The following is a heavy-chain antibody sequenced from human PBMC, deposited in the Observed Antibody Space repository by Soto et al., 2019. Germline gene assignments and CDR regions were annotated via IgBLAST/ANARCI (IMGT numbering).Heavy chain of an antibody. J-gene: IGHJ6*02. V-gene: IGHV4-59*01. CDR2: IYYSGST. CDR1: GGSISSYY. Sequence: QVQLQESGPGLVKPSETLSLTCTVSGGSISSYYWSWIRQPPGKGLEWIGYIYYSGSTNYNPSLTSRVTISVDTSKNQFSLKLSSVTAADTAVYYCARDKWELRFGYYYYGMDVWGQGTTVTVSS. D-gene: IGHD1-26*01. CDR3: ARDKWELRFGYYYYGMDV.